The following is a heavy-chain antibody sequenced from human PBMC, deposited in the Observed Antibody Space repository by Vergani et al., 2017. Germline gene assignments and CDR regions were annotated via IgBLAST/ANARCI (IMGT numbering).Heavy chain of an antibody. V-gene: IGHV3-21*01. CDR1: GFTFSSYG. D-gene: IGHD5-18*01. CDR2: ISSSSSYI. J-gene: IGHJ4*02. CDR3: AREGYSYGSHFDY. Sequence: VQLVESGGGVVQPGRSLRLSCAASGFTFSSYGMHWVRQAPGKGLEWVSSISSSSSYIYYADSVKGRFTISRDNAKNSLYLQMNSLRAEDTAVYYCAREGYSYGSHFDYWGQGTLVTVSS.